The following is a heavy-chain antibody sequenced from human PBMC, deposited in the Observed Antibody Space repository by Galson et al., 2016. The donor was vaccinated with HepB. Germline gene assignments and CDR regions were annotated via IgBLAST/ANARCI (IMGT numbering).Heavy chain of an antibody. D-gene: IGHD4-11*01. CDR3: ARDDYSQNGWFDP. Sequence: LRLSCAGSGFTFSSYGIHWVRQAPGKGLEWVAAIWYDGRNKYFADSVKGRFTIWRDNSKNTAYLDMNSLRVDDTALYYCARDDYSQNGWFDPWGQGTLVTVSS. J-gene: IGHJ5*02. CDR2: IWYDGRNK. CDR1: GFTFSSYG. V-gene: IGHV3-33*01.